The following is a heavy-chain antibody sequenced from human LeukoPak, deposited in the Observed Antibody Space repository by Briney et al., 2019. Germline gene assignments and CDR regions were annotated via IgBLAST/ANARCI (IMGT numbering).Heavy chain of an antibody. Sequence: GRSLRLSCAASGFTFSSYAMHWVRQAPGKGLEWVAVISYDGSNKYYADSVKGRFTISRDNSKNTLYLQMNSLRAEDTAVYYCASTYYDILTGYPYWGQGTLVTVSS. CDR3: ASTYYDILTGYPY. J-gene: IGHJ4*02. V-gene: IGHV3-30-3*02. CDR1: GFTFSSYA. CDR2: ISYDGSNK. D-gene: IGHD3-9*01.